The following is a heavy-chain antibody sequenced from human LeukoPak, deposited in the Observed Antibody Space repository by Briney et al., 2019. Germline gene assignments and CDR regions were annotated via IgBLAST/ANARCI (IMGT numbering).Heavy chain of an antibody. CDR1: GASFRNYY. D-gene: IGHD6-13*01. CDR2: IDHSGAT. V-gene: IGHV4-34*01. J-gene: IGHJ4*02. Sequence: PSETLSLTCAVYGASFRNYYWSWIRQTPGKRLEWIGEIDHSGATNYNPSLKSRVTISLDTSKNQFSLKLTSVIAADTAVYFCARSGTYQYNSTSDYWGQGTLVTVSS. CDR3: ARSGTYQYNSTSDY.